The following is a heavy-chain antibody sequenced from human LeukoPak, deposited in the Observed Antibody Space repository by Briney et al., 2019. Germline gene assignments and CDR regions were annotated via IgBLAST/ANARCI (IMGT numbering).Heavy chain of an antibody. CDR3: AREPTTYYYDSSGYKGFDY. CDR1: GGTFSSYA. CDR2: IIPIFGTA. D-gene: IGHD3-22*01. Sequence: SVKVSCKASGGTFSSYAISWVRQAPGQGVEWMGGIIPIFGTANYAQKFQGRVTITADESTSTAYMELSSLRSEDTAVYYCAREPTTYYYDSSGYKGFDYWGQGTLVTVSS. V-gene: IGHV1-69*13. J-gene: IGHJ4*02.